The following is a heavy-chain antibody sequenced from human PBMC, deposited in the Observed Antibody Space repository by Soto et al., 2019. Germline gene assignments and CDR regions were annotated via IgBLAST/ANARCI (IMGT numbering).Heavy chain of an antibody. CDR2: IDTSGNT. J-gene: IGHJ6*02. D-gene: IGHD6-13*01. V-gene: IGHV4-4*07. Sequence: TSETLLLTFTVPVDSITTYYWRWILQPAGKGLEWIGRIDTSGNTNYNPSLKSRVTMSVDTSKKQFSLKLTSVTAADTAVYYCARYSNNWFQTEGMDVWGQGTTVGVTS. CDR1: VDSITTYY. CDR3: ARYSNNWFQTEGMDV.